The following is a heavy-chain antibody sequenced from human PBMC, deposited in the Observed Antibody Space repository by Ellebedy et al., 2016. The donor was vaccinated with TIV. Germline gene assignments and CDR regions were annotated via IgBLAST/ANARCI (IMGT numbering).Heavy chain of an antibody. CDR2: IASSSTYI. J-gene: IGHJ3*02. CDR3: ARSTVINPEGDAYDI. V-gene: IGHV3-21*06. D-gene: IGHD4-23*01. Sequence: GESLKLSCAASGFTFSSFGMNWVRQASGKGLEWVSPIASSSTYIYYADSVKGRFTISRDNAKNSLYLHMTSLIAEDTAVYYCARSTVINPEGDAYDIWGQGTKVTVSS. CDR1: GFTFSSFG.